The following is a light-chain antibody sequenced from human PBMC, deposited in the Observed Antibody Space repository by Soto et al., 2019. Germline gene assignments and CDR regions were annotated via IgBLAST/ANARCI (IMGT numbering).Light chain of an antibody. CDR2: EVT. J-gene: IGLJ1*01. Sequence: QPVLTQPPSAPQSPRQSVTISSLGTASDIGRYNYFSWYQHHPGKAPKLIIYEVTKGPSAVPDRLYGSKSGNQASLIVSGLQADDEADYCCNSYVGSNNYVFGRGTKVTVL. V-gene: IGLV2-8*01. CDR3: NSYVGSNNYV. CDR1: ASDIGRYNY.